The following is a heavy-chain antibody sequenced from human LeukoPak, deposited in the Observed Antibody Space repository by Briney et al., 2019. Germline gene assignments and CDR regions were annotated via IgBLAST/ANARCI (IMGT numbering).Heavy chain of an antibody. V-gene: IGHV3-30*02. D-gene: IGHD3-10*01. Sequence: PGGSLRLSCAASGFTFSSYGMHWVRQAPGKRLEWVAFIWYDGSNKYYADSVKGRFTISRDNSKNTLYLQMNSLRAEDTAVYYCAKDQNFYYYGLGSPNYWGQGTLVTVSS. CDR3: AKDQNFYYYGLGSPNY. CDR2: IWYDGSNK. J-gene: IGHJ4*02. CDR1: GFTFSSYG.